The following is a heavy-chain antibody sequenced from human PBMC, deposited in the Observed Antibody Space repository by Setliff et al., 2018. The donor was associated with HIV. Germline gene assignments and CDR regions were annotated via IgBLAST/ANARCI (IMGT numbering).Heavy chain of an antibody. CDR2: INHSGST. CDR3: ARDRRGYYYGSGSCYMDV. CDR1: GGSISSYY. Sequence: LSLTCTVSGGSISSYYWSWIRQPPGKGLEWIGEINHSGSTHYNPSLKSRVTISGDTSKNQFSLKLSSVTAADTAVYYCARDRRGYYYGSGSCYMDVWGTGTTVTVSS. D-gene: IGHD3-10*01. J-gene: IGHJ6*03. V-gene: IGHV4-34*01.